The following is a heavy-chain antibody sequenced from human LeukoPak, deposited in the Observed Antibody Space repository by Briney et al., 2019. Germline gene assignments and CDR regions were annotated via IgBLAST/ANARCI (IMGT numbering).Heavy chain of an antibody. CDR3: VREIRETVITRHYYYGIDV. CDR1: GFTFSTYD. Sequence: PGGSLRLSCAASGFTFSTYDMHWVRQVTGKGLEWVSAIGAGEDTYYLGSVKGRFTISRENAKNALYLQMSSLRVEDTAVYYCVREIRETVITRHYYYGIDVWGQGTTVTVSS. J-gene: IGHJ6*02. D-gene: IGHD1-7*01. V-gene: IGHV3-13*04. CDR2: IGAGEDT.